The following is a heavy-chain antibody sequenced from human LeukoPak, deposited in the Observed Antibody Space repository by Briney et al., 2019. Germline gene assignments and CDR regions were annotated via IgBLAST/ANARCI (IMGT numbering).Heavy chain of an antibody. D-gene: IGHD3-10*01. CDR2: IYSGGST. CDR3: ARDWDYYGSGSYLGY. CDR1: GFTVSSDY. V-gene: IGHV3-66*01. J-gene: IGHJ4*02. Sequence: PGGSLRLSCAASGFTVSSDYMNWVRQAPGKGLEWVSVIYSGGSTYYADSVKGRFTIPRDNSKNTLHLQMNSLRAEDTAVYYCARDWDYYGSGSYLGYWGQGTLVTVSS.